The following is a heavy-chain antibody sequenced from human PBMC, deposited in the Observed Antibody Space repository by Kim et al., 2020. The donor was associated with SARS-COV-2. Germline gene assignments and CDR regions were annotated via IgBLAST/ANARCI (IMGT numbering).Heavy chain of an antibody. Sequence: SVKVSCKASGFTFTSSAVQWVRQARGQRLEWIGWIVVGSGNTNYAQKFQERVTITRDMSTSTAYMELSSLRSEDTAVYYCAACPYYGASAFYGMDVWGQGTTVTVSS. CDR1: GFTFTSSA. V-gene: IGHV1-58*01. CDR2: IVVGSGNT. J-gene: IGHJ6*02. CDR3: AACPYYGASAFYGMDV. D-gene: IGHD4-17*01.